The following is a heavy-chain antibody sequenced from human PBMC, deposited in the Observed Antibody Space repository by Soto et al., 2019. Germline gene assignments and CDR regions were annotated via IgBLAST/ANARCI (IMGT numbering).Heavy chain of an antibody. CDR2: INHSGST. J-gene: IGHJ6*02. CDR1: GGSFSGYY. V-gene: IGHV4-34*01. D-gene: IGHD4-17*01. Sequence: SETLSLTCAVYGGSFSGYYWSWIRQPPGKGLEWIGEINHSGSTNYNPSLKSRVTISVDTSRNQFSLKLSSVTAADTAVYYCARAFMTTVTTLDYYYGMDVWGQGTTVTVSS. CDR3: ARAFMTTVTTLDYYYGMDV.